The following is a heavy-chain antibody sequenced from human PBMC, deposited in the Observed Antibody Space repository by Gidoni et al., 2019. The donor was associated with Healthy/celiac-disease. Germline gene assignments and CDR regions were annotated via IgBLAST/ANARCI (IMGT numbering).Heavy chain of an antibody. Sequence: QVQLVQSGAEVKKPGASVKVSCKASGYTFTSYGISWVRQAPGQGLEWMGWISAYNGNTNYAQKLQGRVTMTTDTSTSTAYMELRSLRSDDTAVYYCARDRLRNYYDSSGYYRDWGQGTLVTVSS. CDR3: ARDRLRNYYDSSGYYRD. V-gene: IGHV1-18*04. CDR1: GYTFTSYG. J-gene: IGHJ4*02. D-gene: IGHD3-22*01. CDR2: ISAYNGNT.